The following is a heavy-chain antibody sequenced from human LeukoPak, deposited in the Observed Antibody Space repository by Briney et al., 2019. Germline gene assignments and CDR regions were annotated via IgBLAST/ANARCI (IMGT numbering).Heavy chain of an antibody. V-gene: IGHV3-74*01. CDR1: GFTFSSHW. J-gene: IGHJ4*02. CDR3: TREIGYDGISWGSDY. D-gene: IGHD4-23*01. Sequence: GGSLRLSCAASGFTFSSHWMHWVRQVPGKGLVWVSYINSDGSSTNYADSVKGRFTISRDNAKNTVYLQMNSLRAEDTAMYYCTREIGYDGISWGSDYWGQGTLVTVSS. CDR2: INSDGSST.